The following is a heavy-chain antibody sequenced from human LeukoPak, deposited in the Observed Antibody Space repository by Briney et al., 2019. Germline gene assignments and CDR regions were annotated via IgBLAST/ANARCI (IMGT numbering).Heavy chain of an antibody. CDR3: AEGAYCGGDCYYDWFDP. Sequence: SETLSLTCTVSGYSFISGYYWGWIRQPPGKGLEWIGSIYHSGSTYYNPSLKSRVTISVDTSKNQFSLKLSSVTAADTAVYYCAEGAYCGGDCYYDWFDPWGQGTLVTVSS. D-gene: IGHD2-21*01. CDR1: GYSFISGYY. V-gene: IGHV4-38-2*02. J-gene: IGHJ5*02. CDR2: IYHSGST.